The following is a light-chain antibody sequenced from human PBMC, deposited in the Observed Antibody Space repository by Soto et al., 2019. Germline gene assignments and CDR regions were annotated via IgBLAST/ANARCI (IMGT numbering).Light chain of an antibody. CDR3: SSYTSSSSADV. J-gene: IGLJ1*01. Sequence: QSALTQPASVSGSPGQSITISCTGTSSDVGGYNYVSWYQQHPGKAPKLMIYDVSNRPSGVSNRFSGSKSGNTASLTISWLQDEDEADNYCSSYTSSSSADVFGTGTKLTVL. CDR1: SSDVGGYNY. V-gene: IGLV2-14*01. CDR2: DVS.